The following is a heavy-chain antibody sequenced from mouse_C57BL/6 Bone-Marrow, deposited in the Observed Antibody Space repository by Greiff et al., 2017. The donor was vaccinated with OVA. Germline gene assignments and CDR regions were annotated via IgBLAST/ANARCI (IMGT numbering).Heavy chain of an antibody. J-gene: IGHJ4*01. V-gene: IGHV5-9*01. CDR1: GFTFSSYT. CDR3: ARHYYGSTYYAMDY. Sequence: EVKLQESGGGLVKPGGSLKLSCAASGFTFSSYTMSWVRQTPEKRLEWVATISGGGGNTYYPDSVKGRFTISRDNAKNTLYLQMSSLRSEDTALYYCARHYYGSTYYAMDYWGQGTSVTVSS. D-gene: IGHD1-1*01. CDR2: ISGGGGNT.